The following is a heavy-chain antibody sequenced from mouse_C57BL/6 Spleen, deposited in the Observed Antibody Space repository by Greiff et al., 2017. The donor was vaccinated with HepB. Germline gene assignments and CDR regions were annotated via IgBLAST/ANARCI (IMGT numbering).Heavy chain of an antibody. CDR2: INPNNGGT. D-gene: IGHD2-4*01. CDR1: GYTFTDYY. J-gene: IGHJ3*01. V-gene: IGHV1-26*01. Sequence: EVQLQQSGPELVKPGASVKISFKASGYTFTDYYMNWVKQSHGKSLEWIGDINPNNGGTSYNQKFKGKATLTVDESSSPAYMELRSLTSEDSAVYYCARGDYAGFANWGQGTLVTVSA. CDR3: ARGDYAGFAN.